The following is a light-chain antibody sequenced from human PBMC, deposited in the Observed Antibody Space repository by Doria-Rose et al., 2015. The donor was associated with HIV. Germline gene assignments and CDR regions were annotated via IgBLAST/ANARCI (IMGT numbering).Light chain of an antibody. Sequence: SVGDRVTITCRASQSISTWLAWYQQKPGKAPKLLIYKASSLESGVPSRFSGSGSGTEFTLTISSLQPDDFASYYCQHYQSYPYTFGQGTKLEIK. J-gene: IGKJ2*01. V-gene: IGKV1-5*03. CDR2: KAS. CDR1: QSISTW. CDR3: QHYQSYPYT.